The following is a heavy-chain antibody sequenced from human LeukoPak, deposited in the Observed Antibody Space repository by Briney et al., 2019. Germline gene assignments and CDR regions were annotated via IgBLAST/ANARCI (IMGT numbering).Heavy chain of an antibody. CDR2: IKQDGSEK. Sequence: TGGSLRLSCAASGFTFSSYWMSWVRQAPGKGLEWVANIKQDGSEKYYVDSVKGRFTISRDNAKNSLYLQMNSLRAEDTAVYYCVFVVGSHKYYGMDVWGQGTTVTVSS. CDR1: GFTFSSYW. CDR3: VFVVGSHKYYGMDV. D-gene: IGHD2-2*01. J-gene: IGHJ6*02. V-gene: IGHV3-7*01.